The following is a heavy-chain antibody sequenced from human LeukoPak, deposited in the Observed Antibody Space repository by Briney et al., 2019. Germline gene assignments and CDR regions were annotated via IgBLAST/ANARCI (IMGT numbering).Heavy chain of an antibody. CDR2: ISSSGSTI. CDR3: AKDGPLRFLEWFLDY. D-gene: IGHD3-3*01. Sequence: PGGSLRLSCAASGFTFSDYYMSWIRQAPGKGLEWVSYISSSGSTIYYADSVKGRFTISRDNAKNSLYLQMNSLRAEDTAVYYCAKDGPLRFLEWFLDYWGQGTLVTVSS. CDR1: GFTFSDYY. V-gene: IGHV3-11*01. J-gene: IGHJ4*02.